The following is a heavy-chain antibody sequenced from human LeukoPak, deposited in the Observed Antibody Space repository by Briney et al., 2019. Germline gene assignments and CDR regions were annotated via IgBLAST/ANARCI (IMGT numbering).Heavy chain of an antibody. CDR3: AKWGRITMIVVVTYFDY. J-gene: IGHJ4*02. Sequence: GGSLRLSCAASGFTFSSYAMSWVRQAPGKGLEWVSAISGSGGSTYYADSVKGRFTISRDNSKNTLYLQMNSLRAEDTAVYYCAKWGRITMIVVVTYFDYWGQGTLVTVSS. CDR2: ISGSGGST. CDR1: GFTFSSYA. V-gene: IGHV3-23*01. D-gene: IGHD3-22*01.